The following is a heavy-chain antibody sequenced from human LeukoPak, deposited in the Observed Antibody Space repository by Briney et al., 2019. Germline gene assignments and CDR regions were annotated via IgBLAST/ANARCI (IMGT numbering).Heavy chain of an antibody. D-gene: IGHD3-22*01. Sequence: SETLSLTCTVSGGSISSYYWSWIRQPPGKGLEWIGYIYYSGSTNYSPSLKSRVTISVDTSKNQFSLKLSSVTAADTAVYYCARHVAYYYDSSGSHGIDYWGQGTLVTVSS. CDR1: GGSISSYY. J-gene: IGHJ4*02. V-gene: IGHV4-59*08. CDR2: IYYSGST. CDR3: ARHVAYYYDSSGSHGIDY.